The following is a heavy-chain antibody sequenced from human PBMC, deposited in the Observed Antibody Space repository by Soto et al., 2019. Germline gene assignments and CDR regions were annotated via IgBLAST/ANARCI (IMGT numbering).Heavy chain of an antibody. D-gene: IGHD6-13*01. CDR2: INPNSGGT. V-gene: IGHV1-2*02. CDR1: GYSFTGYY. CDR3: ERAPGPQYRAGAGTFLGELLSA. J-gene: IGHJ5*02. Sequence: ASGKVCGKASGYSFTGYYMHCIRQAPGQGLEWMGWINPNSGGTNYAQKFQGRVTMTRDTSISTAYMELSRLRSDDTAVYYCERAPGPQYRAGAGTFLGELLSAWGQGLLVTVSS.